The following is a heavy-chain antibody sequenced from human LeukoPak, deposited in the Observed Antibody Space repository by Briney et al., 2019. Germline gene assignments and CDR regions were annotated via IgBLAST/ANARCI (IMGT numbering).Heavy chain of an antibody. V-gene: IGHV3-74*01. CDR3: ARDRNTGSSYENLFES. CDR1: GFTFSSYW. J-gene: IGHJ4*02. D-gene: IGHD1-26*01. CDR2: INSDGSST. Sequence: GGSLRLSCAASGFTFSSYWMHWVRQAPGKGLVWVSRINSDGSSTSYADSVKGRFTISRDNAKNTLYLQMNSLRAEDTGVYYCARDRNTGSSYENLFESWGQGTLVTVSS.